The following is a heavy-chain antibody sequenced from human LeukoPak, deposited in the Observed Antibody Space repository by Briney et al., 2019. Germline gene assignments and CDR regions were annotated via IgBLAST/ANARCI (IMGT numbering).Heavy chain of an antibody. CDR2: IYYSGST. V-gene: IGHV4-39*01. CDR3: ARGGWSLDY. D-gene: IGHD6-19*01. J-gene: IGHJ4*02. CDR1: GGSISSSSYY. Sequence: KPSETLSLTCTVSGGSISSSSYYWGWIRQPPGKGLEWIGSIYYSGSTYYNPSLKSRVTISVDTSKNQFSLKLSSVTAADTAVYYCARGGWSLDYWGQGTLVAVSS.